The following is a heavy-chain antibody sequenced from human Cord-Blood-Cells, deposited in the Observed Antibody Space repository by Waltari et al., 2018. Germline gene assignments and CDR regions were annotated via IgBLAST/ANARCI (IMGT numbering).Heavy chain of an antibody. Sequence: QLQLQESGPGLVKPSETLSLTCPVSGGSISSSSYYWGWIRQPPGKGLEWIGSIYYSGSTDYNPSLKSRVTISVDTSKNQFSLKLSSVTAADTAVYYCARFLEWLYYFDYWGQGTLVTVSS. J-gene: IGHJ4*02. CDR1: GGSISSSSYY. D-gene: IGHD3-3*01. CDR2: IYYSGST. CDR3: ARFLEWLYYFDY. V-gene: IGHV4-39*01.